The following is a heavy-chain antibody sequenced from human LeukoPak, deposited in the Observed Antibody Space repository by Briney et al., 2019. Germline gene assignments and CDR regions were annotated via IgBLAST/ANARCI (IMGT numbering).Heavy chain of an antibody. V-gene: IGHV3-30-3*01. CDR1: GFTFSSYA. J-gene: IGHJ4*02. D-gene: IGHD6-13*01. CDR3: ARDPGREFSGSWSFDL. CDR2: ISYDGSKK. Sequence: PGGSLRLSCAASGFTFSSYAMHWVRQAPGKGLEWVAVISYDGSKKYFADSVKGRFTISRDNSKNTLYLHMDSLGTDDTAMYYCARDPGREFSGSWSFDLWGQGTLVTVSS.